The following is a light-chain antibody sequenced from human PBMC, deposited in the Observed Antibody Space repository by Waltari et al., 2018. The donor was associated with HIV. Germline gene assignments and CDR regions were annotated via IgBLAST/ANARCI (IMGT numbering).Light chain of an antibody. CDR1: SSDVGSSTY. Sequence: QSALTQPASVSGFPGQSITISCPGSSSDVGSSTYVSWYQQHPGKASKLLIYDVSKRPSGVSNRFSGSKSGNTASLTISGLQAEDEADYYCCSYAGSNTYLFGTGTEVTVL. CDR3: CSYAGSNTYL. CDR2: DVS. J-gene: IGLJ1*01. V-gene: IGLV2-23*02.